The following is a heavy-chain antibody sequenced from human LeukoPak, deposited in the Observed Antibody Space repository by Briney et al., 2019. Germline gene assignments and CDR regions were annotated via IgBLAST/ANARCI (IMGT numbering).Heavy chain of an antibody. Sequence: GGSLRLSCAASGFTFSSYAMHWVRQAPGKGLEWVAVISYDGSNKYYADSVKGRFTISRDNSKNTLYLQMNSLRSEDTAVYYCARGRLRWGEWLKAFDIWGQGTMVTVSS. V-gene: IGHV3-30-3*01. CDR3: ARGRLRWGEWLKAFDI. J-gene: IGHJ3*02. CDR1: GFTFSSYA. CDR2: ISYDGSNK. D-gene: IGHD3-16*01.